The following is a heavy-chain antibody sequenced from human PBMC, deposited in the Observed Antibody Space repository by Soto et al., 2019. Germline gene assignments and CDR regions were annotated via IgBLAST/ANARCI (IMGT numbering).Heavy chain of an antibody. CDR2: ISYDGSNK. Sequence: QVQLVESGGGVVQPGRSLRLSCAASGFTFNSYAMHWVRQAPGKGLEWVALISYDGSNKYYADSVKGRFTISRDNSKNXLYLQMNSLRAEDTAVYYCAKGRSGSYYPTGTMDVWGQGTTVTVSS. V-gene: IGHV3-30*18. CDR1: GFTFNSYA. D-gene: IGHD3-10*01. CDR3: AKGRSGSYYPTGTMDV. J-gene: IGHJ6*02.